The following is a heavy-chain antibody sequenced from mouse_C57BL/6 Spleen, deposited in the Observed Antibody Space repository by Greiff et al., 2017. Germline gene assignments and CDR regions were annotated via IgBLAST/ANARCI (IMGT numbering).Heavy chain of an antibody. D-gene: IGHD1-1*01. V-gene: IGHV1-78*01. CDR1: GYTFTDHT. J-gene: IGHJ2*01. CDR3: AREEGTVVAFDY. Sequence: VQLQQSDAELVQPGASVTISCKVSGYTFTDHTIHWMKQRPEQGLEWIGYIYPRDGSTKYNEKFKGKATLTADKSSSTAYMQLNSLTSEDSGVYVCAREEGTVVAFDYWGQGTTLTVSS. CDR2: IYPRDGST.